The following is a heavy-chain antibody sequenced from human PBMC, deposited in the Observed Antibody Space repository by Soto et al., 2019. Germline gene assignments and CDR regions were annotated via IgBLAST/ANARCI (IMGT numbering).Heavy chain of an antibody. Sequence: ASVKVSCKASGYTFTSYGISWVRQAPGQGLEWMGWISAYNGNTNYAQKLQGRVTMTTDTSTSTAYMELGSLRSDDTAVYYCARPYCSGGSCYSEYYFDYWGQGTLVTVSS. CDR1: GYTFTSYG. CDR2: ISAYNGNT. J-gene: IGHJ4*02. D-gene: IGHD2-15*01. CDR3: ARPYCSGGSCYSEYYFDY. V-gene: IGHV1-18*01.